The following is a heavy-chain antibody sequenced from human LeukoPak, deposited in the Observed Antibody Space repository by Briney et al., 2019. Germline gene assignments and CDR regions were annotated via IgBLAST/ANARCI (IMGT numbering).Heavy chain of an antibody. D-gene: IGHD2-15*01. CDR3: ARVGLGYCSGGSCYDNDY. CDR2: INPNSGGT. J-gene: IGHJ4*02. V-gene: IGHV1-2*02. Sequence: ASVKVSCKASGYTFTGYYMHWVRQAPGQGLEWMGWINPNSGGTNYAQKFRGRVTMTRDTSISTAYMELSRLRSDDTAVYYCARVGLGYCSGGSCYDNDYWGQGTLVTVSS. CDR1: GYTFTGYY.